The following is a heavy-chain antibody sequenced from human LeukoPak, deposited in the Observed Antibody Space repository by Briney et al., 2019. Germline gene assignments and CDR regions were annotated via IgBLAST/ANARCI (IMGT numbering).Heavy chain of an antibody. Sequence: GGSLRLSCAASGFTFSDHYMDWVRQAPGKGLEWVGRIRNKANSYTTEYAASVKGRFTISRDDSKNSLVLQMNSLKTEDTAVYYCARAVYNSAWLGDYWGQGTLVTVSS. CDR1: GFTFSDHY. J-gene: IGHJ4*02. CDR3: ARAVYNSAWLGDY. V-gene: IGHV3-72*01. CDR2: IRNKANSYTT. D-gene: IGHD6-19*01.